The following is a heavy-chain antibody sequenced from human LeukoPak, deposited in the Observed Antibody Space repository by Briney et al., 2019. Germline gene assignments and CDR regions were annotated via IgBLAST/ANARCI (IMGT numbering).Heavy chain of an antibody. CDR1: GFPFSAYG. CDR2: IWYDGSNK. D-gene: IGHD1-26*01. V-gene: IGHV3-33*01. Sequence: GGSLRPSCAASGFPFSAYGMHWVRQAPGKGLEWVAVIWYDGSNKYYADSVKGRFTISRDNSKNTLYLQMNSPRAEDTAVYYCASSENWGQGTLVTVSS. J-gene: IGHJ4*02. CDR3: ASSEN.